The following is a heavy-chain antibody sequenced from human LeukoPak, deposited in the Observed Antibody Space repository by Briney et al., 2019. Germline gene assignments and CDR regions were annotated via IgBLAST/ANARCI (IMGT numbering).Heavy chain of an antibody. CDR2: VSSNGGST. Sequence: GGSLRLSCAASGFTFSSYAMHWVRQAPGKGLEYVSAVSSNGGSTSYANSVKGRFTISRDNSKNTLYLQMGSLRAEDMAVYYCTRGINYAYDYWGQGTLVTVSS. CDR3: TRGINYAYDY. V-gene: IGHV3-64*01. J-gene: IGHJ4*02. CDR1: GFTFSSYA. D-gene: IGHD2-2*01.